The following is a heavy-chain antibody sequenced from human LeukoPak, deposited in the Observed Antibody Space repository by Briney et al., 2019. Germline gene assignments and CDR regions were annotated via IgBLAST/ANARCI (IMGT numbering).Heavy chain of an antibody. CDR2: ISADSGNT. D-gene: IGHD2-15*01. J-gene: IGHJ3*02. CDR3: ARGVGSAFDI. V-gene: IGHV1-18*01. Sequence: ASVKVSCKASGYTFTSYGISWVRQAPGQGLQWMGWISADSGNTDYAQRLQGRVTMTTDTSTTTAYMELRSLRFEDTAVYYCARGVGSAFDIWGQGTMVTVSS. CDR1: GYTFTSYG.